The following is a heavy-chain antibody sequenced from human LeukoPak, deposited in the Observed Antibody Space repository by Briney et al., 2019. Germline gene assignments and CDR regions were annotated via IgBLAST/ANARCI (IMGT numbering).Heavy chain of an antibody. CDR1: GGTFSSYA. CDR2: IIPILGIA. V-gene: IGHV1-69*04. J-gene: IGHJ5*02. D-gene: IGHD1-1*01. CDR3: ARSAGGTTGTSGWFDP. Sequence: GSSVKVSCKASGGTFSSYAIGWVRQAPGQGLEWMGRIIPILGIANYAQKFQGRVTITADKSTSTAYMELSSLRSEDTAVYYCARSAGGTTGTSGWFDPWGQGTLVTVSS.